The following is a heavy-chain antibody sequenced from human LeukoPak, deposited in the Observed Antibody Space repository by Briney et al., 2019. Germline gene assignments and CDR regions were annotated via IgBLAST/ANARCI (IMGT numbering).Heavy chain of an antibody. CDR2: INPSGGST. J-gene: IGHJ4*02. CDR3: ARAGYDLLTLAPDPANDY. D-gene: IGHD3-9*01. CDR1: GYTFTSYY. Sequence: ASVKVSCKASGYTFTSYYMHWVRQAPGQGLEWMGIINPSGGSTSYAQKFQGRVTMTRDTSTSTVYMELSSLRSEDTAVYYYARAGYDLLTLAPDPANDYWGQGTLVTVSS. V-gene: IGHV1-46*01.